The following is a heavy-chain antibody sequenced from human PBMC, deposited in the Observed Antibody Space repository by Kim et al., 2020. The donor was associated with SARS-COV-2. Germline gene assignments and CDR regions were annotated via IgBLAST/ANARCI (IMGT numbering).Heavy chain of an antibody. CDR2: ISSSSSYT. Sequence: GGSLRLSCAASGFTFSDYYMSWIRQAPGKGLEWVSYISSSSSYTNYADSVKGRFTISRDNAKNSLYLQMNSLRAEDTAVYYCAREAHLLGDGYNRASYYFDYWGQGTLVTVSS. J-gene: IGHJ4*02. V-gene: IGHV3-11*05. D-gene: IGHD5-12*01. CDR3: AREAHLLGDGYNRASYYFDY. CDR1: GFTFSDYY.